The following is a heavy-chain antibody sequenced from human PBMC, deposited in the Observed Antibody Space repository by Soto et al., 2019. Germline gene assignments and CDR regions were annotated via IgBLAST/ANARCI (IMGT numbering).Heavy chain of an antibody. CDR1: GGSFSGYY. CDR3: ATAHVRMVRGVIVH. CDR2: INHSGST. Sequence: SETLSLTCAVYGGSFSGYYWSWIRQPPGKGLECIGEINHSGSTKYNPSLKSRGTISVDTSKDRLSLRLSSLTAADTAVYYCATAHVRMVRGVIVHWSQRNLVTVSS. D-gene: IGHD3-10*01. V-gene: IGHV4-34*01. J-gene: IGHJ4*02.